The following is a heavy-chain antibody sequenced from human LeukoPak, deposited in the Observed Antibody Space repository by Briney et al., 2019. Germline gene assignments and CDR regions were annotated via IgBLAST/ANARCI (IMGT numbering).Heavy chain of an antibody. CDR3: ARSLIYSGYDYYFDY. V-gene: IGHV4-39*01. Sequence: SSETLSLTCTVSGGSIRSSSYYWGWIRQPPGKGLEWIGSIYYSGSTYYNPSLKSRVTISVDTSKNQFSLKLSSVTAADTAVYYCARSLIYSGYDYYFDYWGQGTLVTVSS. J-gene: IGHJ4*02. D-gene: IGHD5-12*01. CDR1: GGSIRSSSYY. CDR2: IYYSGST.